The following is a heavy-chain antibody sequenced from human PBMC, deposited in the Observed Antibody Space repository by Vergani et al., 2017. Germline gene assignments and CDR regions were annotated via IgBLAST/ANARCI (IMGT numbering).Heavy chain of an antibody. J-gene: IGHJ4*02. CDR3: ATDGGRPFDY. CDR1: GYTFTSYY. CDR2: INPSGGST. D-gene: IGHD2-15*01. V-gene: IGHV1-46*01. Sequence: QVQLVQSGAEVKKPGASVKVSCKASGYTFTSYYMHWVRQAPGQGLEWMGIINPSGGSTSYAQKFQGRVTMTRDTSTRTVYMELSSLRSEDTAVYYCATDGGRPFDYWGQGTLVTVSS.